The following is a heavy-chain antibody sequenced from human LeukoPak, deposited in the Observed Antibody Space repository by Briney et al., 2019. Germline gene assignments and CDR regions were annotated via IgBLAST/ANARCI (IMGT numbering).Heavy chain of an antibody. CDR3: ASEMATIFDY. CDR2: ISSSSSTI. CDR1: GFTFSSYS. D-gene: IGHD5-24*01. V-gene: IGHV3-48*01. J-gene: IGHJ4*02. Sequence: GGSLRLSCAASGFTFSSYSMNWVRQAPGKGLEWVSYISSSSSTIYYADSLKGRFTISRDNAKNSLYLQMNSLRAEDTAVYYCASEMATIFDYWGQGTLVTVSS.